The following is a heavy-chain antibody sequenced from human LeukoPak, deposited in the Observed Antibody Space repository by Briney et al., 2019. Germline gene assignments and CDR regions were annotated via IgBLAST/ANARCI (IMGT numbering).Heavy chain of an antibody. Sequence: SQTLSLTCTVSGDSISSGNYFWAWIRQSAGMGLEWIGRIHSDGLANYNPSLRSRVTISVDTSNNQFSLKVKSVTAADTATYYCARDRQLGWFGPWGQGILVTVSS. CDR2: IHSDGLA. D-gene: IGHD3-16*01. CDR3: ARDRQLGWFGP. V-gene: IGHV4-61*02. CDR1: GDSISSGNYF. J-gene: IGHJ5*02.